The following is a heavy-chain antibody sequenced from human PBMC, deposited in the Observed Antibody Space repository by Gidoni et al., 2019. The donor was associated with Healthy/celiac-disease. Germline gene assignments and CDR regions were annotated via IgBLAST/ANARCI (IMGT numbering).Heavy chain of an antibody. Sequence: QVQLQESGPGLVKPSETLSLTCTVSGGSISSYYWSWIRQPPGKGLEWIGYIYYSGSTNYNPSLKSRVTISVDTSKNQFSLKLSSVTAADTAVYYCARLGGSGSYYYGMDVWGQGTTVTVSS. J-gene: IGHJ6*02. D-gene: IGHD1-26*01. CDR1: GGSISSYY. V-gene: IGHV4-59*01. CDR2: IYYSGST. CDR3: ARLGGSGSYYYGMDV.